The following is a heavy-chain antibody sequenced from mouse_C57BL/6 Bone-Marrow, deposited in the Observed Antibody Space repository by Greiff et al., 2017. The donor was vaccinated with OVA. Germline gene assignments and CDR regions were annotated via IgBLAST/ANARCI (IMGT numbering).Heavy chain of an antibody. Sequence: VQRVESGPGLVQPSQSLSITCTVSGFSLTSYGVHWVRQSPGKGLEWLGVIWRGGSTDYNAAFMSRLSITKDNSKSQVFFKMNSLQADDTAIDYCAKTLIYDGYYDWFAYWGQGTLVTVSA. V-gene: IGHV2-5*01. CDR3: AKTLIYDGYYDWFAY. J-gene: IGHJ3*01. D-gene: IGHD2-3*01. CDR1: GFSLTSYG. CDR2: IWRGGST.